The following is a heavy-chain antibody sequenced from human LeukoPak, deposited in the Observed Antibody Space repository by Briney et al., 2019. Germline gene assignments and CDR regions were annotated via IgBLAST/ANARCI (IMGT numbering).Heavy chain of an antibody. CDR2: ISGSGDST. Sequence: GGSLRLSCAASGFTFSTYAMSWVRQAPGKGLEWVSAISGSGDSTYYADSVKGRFTISRDNSRNTLYLQMNSLRAEDTAVYYCAKESRITIVRGVVDYWGQGTLVTVSS. D-gene: IGHD3-10*01. J-gene: IGHJ4*02. CDR3: AKESRITIVRGVVDY. CDR1: GFTFSTYA. V-gene: IGHV3-23*01.